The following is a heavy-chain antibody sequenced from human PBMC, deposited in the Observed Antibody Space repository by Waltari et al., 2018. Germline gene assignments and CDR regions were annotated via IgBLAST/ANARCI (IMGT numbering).Heavy chain of an antibody. D-gene: IGHD7-27*01. CDR2: IYYSGST. CDR1: GGSISSSSYY. CDR3: ARGFLTGVYGMDV. J-gene: IGHJ6*02. V-gene: IGHV4-39*07. Sequence: QLQLQESGPGLVTPSETLSLPCTVSGGSISSSSYYWCWIRQPPGKGLEWIGSIYYSGSTYYNPSLKSRVTISVDTSKNQFSLKLSSVTAADTAVYYCARGFLTGVYGMDVWGQGTTVTVSS.